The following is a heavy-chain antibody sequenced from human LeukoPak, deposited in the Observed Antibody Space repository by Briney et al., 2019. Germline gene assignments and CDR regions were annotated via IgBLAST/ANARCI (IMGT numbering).Heavy chain of an antibody. CDR1: GFTFSTYS. V-gene: IGHV3-21*01. J-gene: IGHJ6*03. CDR2: ISSSSSFI. Sequence: PGGSLRLSCAASGFTFSTYSMNWVRQAPGKGLEWVSSISSSSSFIFYADSLRGRFTISRENAKNSLYLQMNTVRDEDTAVYYCAKSVVRGYYYMDVWGKGTTVTISS. D-gene: IGHD3-10*01. CDR3: AKSVVRGYYYMDV.